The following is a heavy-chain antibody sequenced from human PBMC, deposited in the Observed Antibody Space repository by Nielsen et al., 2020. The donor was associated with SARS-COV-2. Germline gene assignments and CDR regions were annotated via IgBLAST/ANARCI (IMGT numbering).Heavy chain of an antibody. CDR1: GYTFTSYG. CDR3: ARVDDSIGYYLRNWFDP. V-gene: IGHV1-18*01. D-gene: IGHD3-22*01. CDR2: ISAYNGNT. J-gene: IGHJ5*02. Sequence: ASVKVSCKASGYTFTSYGISWVRQAPGQGLEWMGWISAYNGNTNYAQKLQGRVTMTTDTSTSTAYMELRSLRSDDTAVYYCARVDDSIGYYLRNWFDPWGQGTLVTVSS.